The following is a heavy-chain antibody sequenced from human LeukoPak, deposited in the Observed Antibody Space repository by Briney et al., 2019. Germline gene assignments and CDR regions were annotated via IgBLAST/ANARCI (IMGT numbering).Heavy chain of an antibody. J-gene: IGHJ4*02. CDR2: FDPEDGET. CDR3: ATVTYCGGDCLDY. V-gene: IGHV1-24*01. Sequence: GASVTVSCKVSGYTLTELSMRWVRQAPGKGLEWMGGFDPEDGETTYAQKFQGRVTMTEDTSTDTAYMELSSLRSEDTAVYYCATVTYCGGDCLDYWGQGTLVTVSS. CDR1: GYTLTELS. D-gene: IGHD2-21*02.